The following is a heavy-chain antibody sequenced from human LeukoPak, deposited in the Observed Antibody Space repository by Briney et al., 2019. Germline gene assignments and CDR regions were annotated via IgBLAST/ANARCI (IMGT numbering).Heavy chain of an antibody. CDR1: GFTFTSYS. Sequence: GGSLRLSCGASGFTFTSYSMNWVRQAPGKGLEWVSTISGGGGSTYYADSVKGRFTISRDNSENTLYLQVNSLRAEDTAVYYCAKGGKWDVTPFDYWGQGTLVTVSS. V-gene: IGHV3-23*01. CDR3: AKGGKWDVTPFDY. D-gene: IGHD1-26*01. J-gene: IGHJ4*02. CDR2: ISGGGGST.